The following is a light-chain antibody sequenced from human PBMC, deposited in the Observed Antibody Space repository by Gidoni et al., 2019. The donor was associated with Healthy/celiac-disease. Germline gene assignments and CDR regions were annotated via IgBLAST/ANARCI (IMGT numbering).Light chain of an antibody. CDR2: DVS. V-gene: IGLV2-14*03. Sequence: QSALTQPASVSGSPGQSITISCTGTSSDVGGYNYVSWYKQHPGKAPKLMIYDVSNRPSGVANRFSGSKSGNTASLTISGLQAEEEADYYCSSYTSSLYVFGTGTKVTVL. CDR3: SSYTSSLYV. CDR1: SSDVGGYNY. J-gene: IGLJ1*01.